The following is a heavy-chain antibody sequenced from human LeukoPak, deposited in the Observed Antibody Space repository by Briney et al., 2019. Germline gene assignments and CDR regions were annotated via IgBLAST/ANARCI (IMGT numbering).Heavy chain of an antibody. V-gene: IGHV3-66*02. J-gene: IGHJ6*03. CDR1: GFTVSNHY. CDR3: ARNPENYYDHMDV. CDR2: LYSGGGT. Sequence: HSGGSLRLSCAASGFTVSNHYMNWVRQAPGKGLEWVSILYSGGGTYFADSVKGRFTISRDNTRNTLYLEMNSLRPEDTAVYFCARNPENYYDHMDVWGKGTTVTVSS.